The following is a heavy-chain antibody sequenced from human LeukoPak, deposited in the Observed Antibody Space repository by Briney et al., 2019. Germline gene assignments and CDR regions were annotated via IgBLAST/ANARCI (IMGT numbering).Heavy chain of an antibody. CDR2: IYYSGST. Sequence: PSETLSLTCTVSGGSISSSYWSWIRHPPGKGLEWIGYIYYSGSTNCNPSLKSRVSLSVDTSKSQFSLKLSSVTAADTAVYYCARHYSSDPFDYWGQGTLVTVSS. J-gene: IGHJ4*02. CDR1: GGSISSSY. V-gene: IGHV4-59*01. CDR3: ARHYSSDPFDY. D-gene: IGHD6-19*01.